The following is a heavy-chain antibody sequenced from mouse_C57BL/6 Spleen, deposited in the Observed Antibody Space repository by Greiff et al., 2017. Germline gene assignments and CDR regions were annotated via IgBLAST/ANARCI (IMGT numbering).Heavy chain of an antibody. V-gene: IGHV1-50*01. CDR2: IDPSDSYT. Sequence: VQLQQPGAELVKPGASVKLSCKASGYTFTSYWMQWVKQRPGQGLEWIGEIDPSDSYTNYNQKFKGKATLTVDTSSRTAYMQLSSLTSEDSAVYYCACITTVVATDYYAMDYWGQGTSVTVSS. CDR3: ACITTVVATDYYAMDY. D-gene: IGHD1-1*01. CDR1: GYTFTSYW. J-gene: IGHJ4*01.